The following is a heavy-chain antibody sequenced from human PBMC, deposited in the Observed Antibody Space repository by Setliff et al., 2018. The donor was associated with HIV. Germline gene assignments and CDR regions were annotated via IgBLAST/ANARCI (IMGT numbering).Heavy chain of an antibody. V-gene: IGHV1-18*01. J-gene: IGHJ6*03. CDR1: GYTFSSYG. Sequence: GASVKVSCKASGYTFSSYGISWVRQAPGQGLEWMGWISGFNGKINYAENFQGRVTLTTDSSASTAHIELWSLTSDDTAVYYCARDLGGEHDYADPAYMDVWGKGTTVTVSS. CDR3: ARDLGGEHDYADPAYMDV. CDR2: ISGFNGKI. D-gene: IGHD4-17*01.